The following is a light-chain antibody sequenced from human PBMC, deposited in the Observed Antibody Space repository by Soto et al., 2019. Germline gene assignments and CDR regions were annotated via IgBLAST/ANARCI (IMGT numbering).Light chain of an antibody. J-gene: IGLJ2*01. V-gene: IGLV2-14*01. CDR2: EVS. CDR1: SSDVGGYNY. Sequence: QSALTQPASVSGSPGQSITISCTGTSSDVGGYNYVSWYQQHPGKAPKLMIYEVSNRPSAVSNRFSGSKSGNTASLTISGLQAEDESDYYCSSYTSSSALVFGGVTKLTVL. CDR3: SSYTSSSALV.